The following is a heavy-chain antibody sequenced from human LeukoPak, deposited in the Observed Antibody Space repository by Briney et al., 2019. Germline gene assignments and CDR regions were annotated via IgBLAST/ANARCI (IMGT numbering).Heavy chain of an antibody. D-gene: IGHD3-10*01. J-gene: IGHJ4*02. Sequence: SGPTLVKPTQTLTLTCTFSGFSLSTSGVGVGWIRQPPGKALEWLALIYWDDDKRYSPSLKSRLTITKDTSKNQVVLTMTNMDPVDTATYYCAHRDRGVRGALWFDYWGQGTLVTVPS. CDR2: IYWDDDK. CDR3: AHRDRGVRGALWFDY. CDR1: GFSLSTSGVG. V-gene: IGHV2-5*02.